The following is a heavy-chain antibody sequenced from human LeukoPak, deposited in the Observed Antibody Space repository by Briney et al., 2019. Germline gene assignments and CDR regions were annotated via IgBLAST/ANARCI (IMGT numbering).Heavy chain of an antibody. CDR2: IIPIFGTA. CDR1: GGTFSSYA. D-gene: IGHD6-13*01. V-gene: IGHV1-69*13. CDR3: VREVRMGIAAADSFDY. J-gene: IGHJ4*02. Sequence: SVKVSCKASGGTFSSYAISWVRQAPGQGLEWMGGIIPIFGTANYAQKFQGRVTITADESTSTAYMELSSLRSEDTAVYYCVREVRMGIAAADSFDYWGQGTLVTVSS.